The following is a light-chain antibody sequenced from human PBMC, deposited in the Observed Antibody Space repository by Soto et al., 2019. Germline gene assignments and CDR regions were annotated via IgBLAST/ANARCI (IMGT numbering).Light chain of an antibody. CDR2: EVT. CDR3: SSYTLSSTWV. Sequence: QSALTQPASVSGSPGQSITISCTGTSNDIGRYNYVSWYQQHPGKAPKLVIYEVTYPPSGVSDRFSGSKSDNTASLTISGLQAEDEADYYCSSYTLSSTWVFGGGTQLTVL. J-gene: IGLJ3*02. CDR1: SNDIGRYNY. V-gene: IGLV2-14*01.